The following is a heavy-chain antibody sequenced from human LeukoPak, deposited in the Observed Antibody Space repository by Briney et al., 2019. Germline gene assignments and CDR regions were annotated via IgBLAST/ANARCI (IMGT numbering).Heavy chain of an antibody. CDR1: GYSFTSYW. V-gene: IGHV5-51*01. CDR2: IYPGDSDT. CDR3: ARQVRDGYNYYCYMDV. J-gene: IGHJ6*03. Sequence: GESLKISCKGSGYSFTSYWIGWVRQMPGKGLEWMGIIYPGDSDTRYSPSFQGQVTISADKSISTAYLQWSSLKASDTAMYYCARQVRDGYNYYCYMDVWGKGTTVTVSS. D-gene: IGHD5-24*01.